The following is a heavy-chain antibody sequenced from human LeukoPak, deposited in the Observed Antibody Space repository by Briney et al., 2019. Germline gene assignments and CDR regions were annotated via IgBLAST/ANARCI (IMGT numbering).Heavy chain of an antibody. CDR3: ARDHLVVVAAPADYFDY. CDR2: ISSSGSTI. V-gene: IGHV3-11*01. Sequence: GGSLRLSCAASGFTFSDYYMSWIRQAPGKGLEWVSYISSSGSTIYYADSVKGRFTISRDNAKNSLYLQMNSLRAEDTAVYYCARDHLVVVAAPADYFDYWGQGTLVTVSS. D-gene: IGHD2-15*01. CDR1: GFTFSDYY. J-gene: IGHJ4*02.